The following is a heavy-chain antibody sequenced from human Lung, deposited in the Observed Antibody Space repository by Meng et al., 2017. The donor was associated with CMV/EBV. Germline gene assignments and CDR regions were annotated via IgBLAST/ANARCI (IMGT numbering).Heavy chain of an antibody. J-gene: IGHJ4*02. CDR3: ARAAAAGTDFDY. D-gene: IGHD6-13*01. V-gene: IGHV4-4*07. Sequence: QVQLQESGPGLVTPXXXXXPTCTVSGGSISSYYWSWIRQPAGKGLEWIGRIYTSGSTNYNPSLKSRVTMSVDTSKNQFSLKLSSVTAADTAVYYCARAAAAGTDFDYWGQGTLVTVSS. CDR2: IYTSGST. CDR1: GGSISSYY.